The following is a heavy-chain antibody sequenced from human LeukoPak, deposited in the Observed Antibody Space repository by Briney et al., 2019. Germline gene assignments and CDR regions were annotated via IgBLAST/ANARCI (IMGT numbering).Heavy chain of an antibody. Sequence: SETLSLTCTVSGGSISSSSYYWGWIRQPPGKGLEWIGSIYYSGSTYYNPSLKSRVTVSVDTSKNQFSLKLSSVTAADTAVYYCARLGRLAGHYFDYWGQGTLVTVSS. CDR3: ARLGRLAGHYFDY. CDR2: IYYSGST. V-gene: IGHV4-39*07. J-gene: IGHJ4*02. CDR1: GGSISSSSYY. D-gene: IGHD2-15*01.